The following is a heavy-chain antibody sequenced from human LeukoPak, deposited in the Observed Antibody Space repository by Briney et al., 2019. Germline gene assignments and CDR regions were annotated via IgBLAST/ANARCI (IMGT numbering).Heavy chain of an antibody. CDR2: IYYSGST. CDR3: ARLLRFLDYNWFDP. V-gene: IGHV4-59*01. Sequence: SETLSLTCTVSGGSISSYYWSWIRQPPGKGLEWIGYIYYSGSTNYNPSLKSRVTISVDTSKNQFSLKLSSVTAADTAVYYCARLLRFLDYNWFDPWGQGNLVTVSS. CDR1: GGSISSYY. J-gene: IGHJ5*02. D-gene: IGHD3-3*01.